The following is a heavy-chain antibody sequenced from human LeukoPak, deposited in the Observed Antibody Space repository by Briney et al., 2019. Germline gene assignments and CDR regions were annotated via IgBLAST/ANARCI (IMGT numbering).Heavy chain of an antibody. CDR2: INHSGGST. V-gene: IGHV1-46*01. D-gene: IGHD4/OR15-4a*01. CDR3: ARDPDEVLAPFDY. CDR1: GYTFTNSY. Sequence: ASVKDSCKASGYTFTNSYMHWLGQPPRQGLEGMGLINHSGGSTSYAQKCQGRVTMTRDTSTSTVYMERSSLRSEDTAVYYRARDPDEVLAPFDYWGQGTLVTVSS. J-gene: IGHJ4*02.